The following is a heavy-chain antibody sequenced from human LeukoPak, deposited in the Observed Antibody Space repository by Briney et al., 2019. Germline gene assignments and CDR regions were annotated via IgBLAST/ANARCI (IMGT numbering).Heavy chain of an antibody. V-gene: IGHV4-34*01. D-gene: IGHD1-26*01. Sequence: SETLSLTCAVYGGSFSGYYWSWIRQPPGKGLEWIGEINHSGSTNYNPSLKSRVTISVDTSKNQFSLKLSSVTAADTAVYYCARDHRPDDAGSYHDDAFDIWGQGTMVTVSS. CDR2: INHSGST. CDR3: ARDHRPDDAGSYHDDAFDI. CDR1: GGSFSGYY. J-gene: IGHJ3*02.